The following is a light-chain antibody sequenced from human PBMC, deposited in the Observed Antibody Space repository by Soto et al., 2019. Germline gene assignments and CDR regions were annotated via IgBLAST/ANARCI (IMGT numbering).Light chain of an antibody. J-gene: IGKJ1*01. CDR2: GAS. V-gene: IGKV3-20*01. CDR3: QQYGGSPTWT. CDR1: QGVTSNY. Sequence: EIVLTQSPGTLSLSPGERATLSCRASQGVTSNYLAWYQHKPGQAPRLLIYGASSRATGIPDRFSGGGSGTDFTLTISRLEPEDFAVYYCQQYGGSPTWTFGQGTKVEIK.